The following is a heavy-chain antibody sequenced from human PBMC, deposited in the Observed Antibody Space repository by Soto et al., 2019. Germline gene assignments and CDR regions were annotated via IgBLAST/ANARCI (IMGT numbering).Heavy chain of an antibody. CDR3: AREERIYDYIWGSYRPAGFDV. CDR1: GFTFSTYG. V-gene: IGHV3-33*01. Sequence: QVQLVESGGGVVQPGRSLRLSCAASGFTFSTYGMHWVRQAPGKGLEWVAAIWNDGSRRYYGDSLKGRVNISRDNSKKTVALQMSSLRAEDTPVYYCAREERIYDYIWGSYRPAGFDVWGQGTPVIVSS. J-gene: IGHJ3*01. D-gene: IGHD3-16*02. CDR2: IWNDGSRR.